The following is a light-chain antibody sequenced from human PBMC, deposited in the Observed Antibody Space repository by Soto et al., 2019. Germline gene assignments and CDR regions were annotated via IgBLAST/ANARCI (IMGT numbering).Light chain of an antibody. J-gene: IGKJ5*01. Sequence: DSQRPQSPSSVSASVGDRVTITCRASQGISSWLAWYQQKPGRAPNLLIYAASSLQSGVPLRFSGSGSGTDFTLSISSLQPEDVATYYCQQLYTFPLTFGQGTRLEIK. CDR2: AAS. V-gene: IGKV1-12*01. CDR3: QQLYTFPLT. CDR1: QGISSW.